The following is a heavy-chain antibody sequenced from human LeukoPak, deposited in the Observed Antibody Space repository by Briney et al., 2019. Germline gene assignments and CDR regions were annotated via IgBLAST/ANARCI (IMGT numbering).Heavy chain of an antibody. CDR1: GFTLSSYW. D-gene: IGHD2-15*01. CDR3: AKEVGVGHMDV. V-gene: IGHV3-74*01. CDR2: INIDGSST. J-gene: IGHJ6*03. Sequence: GGSLRLSCAASGFTLSSYWMHWVRQAPGKGLVWGSRINIDGSSTSYADSVKGLFTISRDNSKKILYLQMNSLRAEDTAVYYCAKEVGVGHMDVWGKGTTVTVSS.